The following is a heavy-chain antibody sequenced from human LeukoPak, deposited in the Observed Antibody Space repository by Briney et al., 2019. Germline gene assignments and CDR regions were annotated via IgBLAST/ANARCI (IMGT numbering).Heavy chain of an antibody. CDR3: ARQVFYFDTTGHFGPFDI. Sequence: PSETLSLTCSVSGGSISSKSRYWGWIRQPPGKGLEWIGSIYSNGNTFYKLSLQSRVAISVDTSKNQFSLKLTPVTAPDTAVYYCARQVFYFDTTGHFGPFDIWGQGTVVSVS. CDR2: IYSNGNT. D-gene: IGHD3-22*01. J-gene: IGHJ3*02. CDR1: GGSISSKSRY. V-gene: IGHV4-39*01.